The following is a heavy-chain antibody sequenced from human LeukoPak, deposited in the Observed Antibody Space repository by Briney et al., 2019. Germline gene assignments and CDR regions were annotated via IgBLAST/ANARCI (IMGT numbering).Heavy chain of an antibody. Sequence: SQTLSLTCAISGDSVSSNSAAWNWIRQSPSRGLEWLGRTYYRSKWYNDYAVSVKSRITINPDTSKNQFSLQLNSVPPEDTAVYYCARGTSSPERDYYGMDVWGQGTTVTVSS. CDR2: TYYRSKWYN. D-gene: IGHD6-13*01. CDR1: GDSVSSNSAA. J-gene: IGHJ6*02. CDR3: ARGTSSPERDYYGMDV. V-gene: IGHV6-1*01.